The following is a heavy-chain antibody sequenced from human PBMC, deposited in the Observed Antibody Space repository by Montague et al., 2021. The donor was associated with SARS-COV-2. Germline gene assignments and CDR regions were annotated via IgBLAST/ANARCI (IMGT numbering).Heavy chain of an antibody. Sequence: TLSLTCAVSGDSITSGFYYWSWLRQPAGRGLEWIGRIHTSGSTNYNPSLKTRVTISLDRSKNQFSLILSSVTAADTAVYFCARDFDWQQDPSTDYFHYGMDVWGQGTLSSSP. V-gene: IGHV4-61*02. CDR1: GDSITSGFYY. J-gene: IGHJ6*02. D-gene: IGHD3-9*01. CDR2: IHTSGST. CDR3: ARDFDWQQDPSTDYFHYGMDV.